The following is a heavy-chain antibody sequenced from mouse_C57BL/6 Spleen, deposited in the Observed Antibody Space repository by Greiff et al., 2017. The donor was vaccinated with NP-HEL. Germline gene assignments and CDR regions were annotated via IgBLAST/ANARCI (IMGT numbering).Heavy chain of an antibody. J-gene: IGHJ2*01. Sequence: VQGVESGAELARPGASVKLSCKASGYTFTSYGISWVKQRTGQGLEWIGEIYPRSGNTYYNEKFKGKATLTADKSSSTAYMELRSLTSEDSAVYFCARSNYDYDFYYFDYWGQGTTLTVSS. V-gene: IGHV1-81*01. CDR2: IYPRSGNT. CDR1: GYTFTSYG. D-gene: IGHD2-4*01. CDR3: ARSNYDYDFYYFDY.